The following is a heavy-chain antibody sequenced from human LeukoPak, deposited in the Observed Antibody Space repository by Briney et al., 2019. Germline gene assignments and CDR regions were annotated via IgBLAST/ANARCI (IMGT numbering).Heavy chain of an antibody. J-gene: IGHJ4*02. Sequence: SQTLSLTCTVSGGSISSGDYYWSWIRQLPGKGLEWIGYIYYSGSTYYNPSLKSRVTISVDTSKNQFSLKLSSVTAADTAVYYCAREEDTAMVGLWGQGTLVTVSS. V-gene: IGHV4-30-4*01. D-gene: IGHD5-18*01. CDR2: IYYSGST. CDR1: GGSISSGDYY. CDR3: AREEDTAMVGL.